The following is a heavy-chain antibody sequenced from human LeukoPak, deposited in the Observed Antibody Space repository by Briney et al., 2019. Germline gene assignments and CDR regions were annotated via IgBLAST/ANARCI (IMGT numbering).Heavy chain of an antibody. V-gene: IGHV3-66*02. CDR2: IYSDGST. CDR1: GFTVSRNY. D-gene: IGHD6-19*01. Sequence: GGSLRLSCAASGFTVSRNYMSWVRQAPGKGPQWVSVIYSDGSTHYADSVKGRFTISRDNSKNTLYLQMNSLRAEDTAVYYCARGGSGWSAPDFWGQGTLVTVSS. J-gene: IGHJ4*02. CDR3: ARGGSGWSAPDF.